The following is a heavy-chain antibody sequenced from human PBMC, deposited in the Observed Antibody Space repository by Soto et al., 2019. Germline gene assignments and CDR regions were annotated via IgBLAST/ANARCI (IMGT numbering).Heavy chain of an antibody. CDR3: ARVVGVTQMYFDY. J-gene: IGHJ4*02. Sequence: EVHLVESGGGLVQPGGSLRLSCAASGFTFSTYWMTWVRQAPGKGLEWVANINPDGSEKYYVDSVRGRFTFSRDNAKNSLYLQMNSLRGEDTAVYYCARVVGVTQMYFDYWGQGTLVTVSS. V-gene: IGHV3-7*01. CDR1: GFTFSTYW. CDR2: INPDGSEK. D-gene: IGHD1-26*01.